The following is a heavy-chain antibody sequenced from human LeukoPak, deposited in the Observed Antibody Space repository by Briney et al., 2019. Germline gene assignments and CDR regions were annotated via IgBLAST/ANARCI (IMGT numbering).Heavy chain of an antibody. CDR3: ARFRVRSFDY. CDR2: ISSSGSTI. J-gene: IGHJ4*02. Sequence: PGGSLRLSCAASGFTFSSYEMNWVRQAPGKGLEWVSYISSSGSTIYYADSVKGRFTISRDNAKNSLYLQMNSLRAEDTAVYYCARFRVRSFDYWGQGTLVTVSS. V-gene: IGHV3-48*03. D-gene: IGHD4-23*01. CDR1: GFTFSSYE.